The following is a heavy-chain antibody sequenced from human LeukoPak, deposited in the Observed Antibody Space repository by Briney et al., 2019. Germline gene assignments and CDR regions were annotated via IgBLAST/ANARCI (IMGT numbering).Heavy chain of an antibody. J-gene: IGHJ3*02. CDR1: GFTFSSYA. V-gene: IGHV3-23*01. CDR2: ISGSGGST. Sequence: GGSLRLSCAASGFTFSSYAMSWVRQAPGKGLEWVSAISGSGGSTYYADSVKGRFTISRDNSKNTLYLQMNSLGAEDTAVYYCAKDHSVCGGDSCAFDIWGQGTMVTVSS. D-gene: IGHD2-21*02. CDR3: AKDHSVCGGDSCAFDI.